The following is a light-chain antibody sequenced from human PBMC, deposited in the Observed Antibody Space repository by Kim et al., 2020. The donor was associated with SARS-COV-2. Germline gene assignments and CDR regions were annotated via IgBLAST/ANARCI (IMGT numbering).Light chain of an antibody. CDR2: GAS. CDR1: QSVSSN. Sequence: EIVMTQSPAALSVSPGERATLSCRASQSVSSNLAWYQQKPGQAPRLLISGASTRATGIPARFSGSGSGTEFTLTISSLQSEDFAVYFCQQYNRWPSTFGGGTKVDIK. J-gene: IGKJ4*01. V-gene: IGKV3-15*01. CDR3: QQYNRWPST.